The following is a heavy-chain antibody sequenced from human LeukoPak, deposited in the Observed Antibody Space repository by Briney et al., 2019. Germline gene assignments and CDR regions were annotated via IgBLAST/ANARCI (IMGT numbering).Heavy chain of an antibody. CDR3: ARWEGNGYYFDY. J-gene: IGHJ4*02. CDR2: IRQDGGEE. D-gene: IGHD3-22*01. CDR1: GFTFSTFW. V-gene: IGHV3-7*01. Sequence: PGGSLRLSCAASGFTFSTFWMSWVRQAPGKGLEWVANIRQDGGEEYHVDSVKGRSTISRDNAKNSLYLQMNSLRAEDTAVYYCARWEGNGYYFDYRGQGTLVTVSS.